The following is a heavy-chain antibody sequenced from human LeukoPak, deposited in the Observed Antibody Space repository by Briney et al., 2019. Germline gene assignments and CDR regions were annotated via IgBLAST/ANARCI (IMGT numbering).Heavy chain of an antibody. Sequence: SETLSLTCTVSGGSISSYYWSWIRQPPGKGLEWIGYIYYSGSTNYNPSLKSRVTISVDTSKNQFSLKLSSVTAADTAVYYCARDLEEVVAGYYYYYMDVWGKGTTVTVSS. D-gene: IGHD2-15*01. V-gene: IGHV4-59*01. CDR3: ARDLEEVVAGYYYYYMDV. CDR2: IYYSGST. J-gene: IGHJ6*03. CDR1: GGSISSYY.